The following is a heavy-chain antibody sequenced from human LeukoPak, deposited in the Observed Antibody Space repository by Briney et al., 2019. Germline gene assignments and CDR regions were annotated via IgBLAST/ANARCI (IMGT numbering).Heavy chain of an antibody. CDR2: IIPVFGTT. V-gene: IGHV1-69*05. CDR3: ARVLTIAFGGVTVTRAFDL. CDR1: GDTFSSGA. Sequence: GSSVKVSCKASGDTFSSGAFSWVRQAPGQGLEWMGRIIPVFGTTNYAQRFQGRVTITTDESTSTAYLELSSLRSEDTAMYYCARVLTIAFGGVTVTRAFDLWGQGTMVTVSS. J-gene: IGHJ3*01. D-gene: IGHD3-16*01.